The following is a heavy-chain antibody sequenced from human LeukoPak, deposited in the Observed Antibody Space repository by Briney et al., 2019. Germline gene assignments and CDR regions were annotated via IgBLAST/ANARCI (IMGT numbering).Heavy chain of an antibody. CDR1: GDSLSGYY. CDR2: VSHTGST. Sequence: SETLSLTCGVYGDSLSGYYWSWIRQPPGKGLEWLGEVSHTGSTNDNPSLKSRVTLSIDTSKNQFSPNLSSVTAADTAVYFCARSGYSYGYDYWGQGTLVTVSS. D-gene: IGHD5-18*01. V-gene: IGHV4-34*01. CDR3: ARSGYSYGYDY. J-gene: IGHJ4*02.